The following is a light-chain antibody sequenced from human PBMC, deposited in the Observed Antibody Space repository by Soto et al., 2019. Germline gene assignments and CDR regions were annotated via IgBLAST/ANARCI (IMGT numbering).Light chain of an antibody. J-gene: IGLJ3*02. V-gene: IGLV2-14*01. CDR2: EVT. CDR1: SSDVGGYNY. CDR3: KSYTSISTWV. Sequence: QSALAQPASVSGSPGQSITISCSGTSSDVGGYNYVSWYQHHPGKAPKLLIYEVTNRPSGVSNRFSGSKSGNTASLTIYGLQAEDEAAYYCKSYTSISTWVFGGGTKLTVL.